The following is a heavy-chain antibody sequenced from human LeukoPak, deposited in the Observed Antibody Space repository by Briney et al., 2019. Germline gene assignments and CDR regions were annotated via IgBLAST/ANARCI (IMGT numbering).Heavy chain of an antibody. J-gene: IGHJ4*02. CDR1: GGSFSGYY. D-gene: IGHD4-23*01. CDR3: AGSVVTPAGGNDY. CDR2: INHSGST. Sequence: NPSETLSLTCAVYGGSFSGYYWSWIRQPPGKGLEWIGEINHSGSTNYNPSLKSRVTISVDTSKNQFSLKLSSVTAADTAVYYCAGSVVTPAGGNDYWGQGTLVTVSS. V-gene: IGHV4-34*01.